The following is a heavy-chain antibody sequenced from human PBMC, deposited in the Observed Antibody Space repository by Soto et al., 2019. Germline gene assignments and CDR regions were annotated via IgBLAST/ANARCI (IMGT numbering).Heavy chain of an antibody. D-gene: IGHD3-22*01. CDR3: ARQISLGSGYYFHY. V-gene: IGHV2-5*02. CDR1: GFSLSTSGVG. Sequence: SGPTLVNPTQTLTLTCTFSGFSLSTSGVGVGWIRQPPGKALEWLALIYWDDDKRYSPSLKSRLTITKDTSRNQAVLTMTNMDPVDTATYYCARQISLGSGYYFHYWGQGTLVTVSS. J-gene: IGHJ4*02. CDR2: IYWDDDK.